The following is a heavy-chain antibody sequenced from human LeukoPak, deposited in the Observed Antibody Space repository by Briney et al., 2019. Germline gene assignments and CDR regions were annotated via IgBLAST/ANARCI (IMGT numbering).Heavy chain of an antibody. J-gene: IGHJ4*02. CDR1: GYRFTTYW. Sequence: GESLKISCKGSGYRFTTYWIGWVRQMPGKGLEWMGIIYPGDSDTRYSPSFQGQVTISADKSISTASLQWSSLKASDIAMYYCARHISDCGGDCPFDSWGQGTLVTVSS. V-gene: IGHV5-51*01. D-gene: IGHD2-21*02. CDR2: IYPGDSDT. CDR3: ARHISDCGGDCPFDS.